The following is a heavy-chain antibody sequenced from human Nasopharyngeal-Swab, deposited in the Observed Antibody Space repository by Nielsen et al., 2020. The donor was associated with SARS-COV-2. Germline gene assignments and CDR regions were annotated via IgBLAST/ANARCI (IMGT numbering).Heavy chain of an antibody. V-gene: IGHV3-30*03. D-gene: IGHD4-17*01. CDR2: IAHDASNE. CDR3: ARDAPAHYGASY. CDR1: GFTFSSFG. J-gene: IGHJ4*02. Sequence: LSLTCAASGFTFSSFGMHWVRQAPGKGLEWVAFIAHDASNEYYGDSVKGRFSISRDSSKNTLYLQMDSLRGEDTAVYYCARDAPAHYGASYWGRGTLVTVSS.